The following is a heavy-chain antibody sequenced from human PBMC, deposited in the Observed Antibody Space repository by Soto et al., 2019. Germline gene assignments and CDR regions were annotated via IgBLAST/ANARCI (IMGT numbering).Heavy chain of an antibody. CDR1: GFTFSSYW. V-gene: IGHV3-74*01. CDR2: INTDGSTT. Sequence: PGGSLRLSCAASGFTFSSYWMHWVRRAPGKGLVWVSRINTDGSTTSYADSVKGRFIISRDNAKNTLYLQMNSLRAEDTAVYYCASPYCSGGTCYPRTFDYWGQGTLVTVSS. CDR3: ASPYCSGGTCYPRTFDY. J-gene: IGHJ4*02. D-gene: IGHD2-15*01.